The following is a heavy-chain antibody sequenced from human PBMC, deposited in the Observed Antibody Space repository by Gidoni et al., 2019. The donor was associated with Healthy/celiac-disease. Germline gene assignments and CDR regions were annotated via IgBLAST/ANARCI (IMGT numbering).Heavy chain of an antibody. V-gene: IGHV3-23*01. CDR3: AKSSFWSGPRHYGMDV. Sequence: EVQLLESGGGLVQPGGSLRLSCAASGFTFSSYAMSWVRQAPGKGLEWGSAISGSGGSTYYADSVKGRFTISRDNSKNTLYLQMNSLRAEDTAVYYCAKSSFWSGPRHYGMDVWGQGTTVTVSS. D-gene: IGHD3-3*01. CDR2: ISGSGGST. CDR1: GFTFSSYA. J-gene: IGHJ6*02.